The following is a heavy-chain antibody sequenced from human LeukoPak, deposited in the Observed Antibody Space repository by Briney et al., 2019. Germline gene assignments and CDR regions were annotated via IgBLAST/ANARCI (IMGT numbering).Heavy chain of an antibody. CDR1: GYTLSELS. Sequence: ASVKVSCKVSGYTLSELSMHWVRQAPGKGLEWMGGFDPEGGETIYAQKFQGRVTMTEDTSTNTAYMELSSLRSEDTAVYYCATDLGWELPDCWGQGTLVTVSS. CDR3: ATDLGWELPDC. V-gene: IGHV1-24*01. CDR2: FDPEGGET. D-gene: IGHD1-26*01. J-gene: IGHJ4*02.